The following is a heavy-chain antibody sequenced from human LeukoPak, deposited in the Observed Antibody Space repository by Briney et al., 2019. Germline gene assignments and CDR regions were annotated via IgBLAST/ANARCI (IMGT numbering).Heavy chain of an antibody. V-gene: IGHV5-51*01. CDR3: ARRDRYDFWSVSGFDP. CDR1: GYSFTSYW. Sequence: GESLKISCKGSGYSFTSYWIGWVRQMPGKGLEWMGIIYPGDSDTRYSPSFQGQVTISADKSISTAYLQWSSLKASDTAMYYCARRDRYDFWSVSGFDPWGQGTLVTVSS. D-gene: IGHD3-3*01. J-gene: IGHJ5*02. CDR2: IYPGDSDT.